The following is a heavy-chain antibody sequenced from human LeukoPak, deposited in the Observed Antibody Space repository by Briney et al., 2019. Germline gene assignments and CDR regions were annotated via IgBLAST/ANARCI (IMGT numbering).Heavy chain of an antibody. CDR1: GYTFTNYH. D-gene: IGHD3-3*01. CDR3: AREAVTISALVRTQTTKRPHRFDP. CDR2: INPSGDST. Sequence: ASVKVSCKASGYTFTNYHMHWVRQAPGQGLEWMGIINPSGDSTNYAQKFQGRVTMTRDMSMNTVYMQMSSLRSEDTAVYYCAREAVTISALVRTQTTKRPHRFDPWGEGTLVTVSS. J-gene: IGHJ5*02. V-gene: IGHV1-46*01.